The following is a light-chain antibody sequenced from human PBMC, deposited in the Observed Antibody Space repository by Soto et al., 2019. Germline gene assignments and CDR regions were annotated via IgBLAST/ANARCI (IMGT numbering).Light chain of an antibody. V-gene: IGLV1-36*01. J-gene: IGLJ2*01. CDR1: SSNIGNNA. CDR3: AARDDSLKGVV. CDR2: YDD. Sequence: QSVLTQPPSMSEAPRQRVTISCSGSSSNIGNNAVNWYQQLPGKAPKLLIYYDDLLPSGVSDRFSGSKSGTSASLAISGLQSEDEADYYCAARDDSLKGVVFGGGTKLTVL.